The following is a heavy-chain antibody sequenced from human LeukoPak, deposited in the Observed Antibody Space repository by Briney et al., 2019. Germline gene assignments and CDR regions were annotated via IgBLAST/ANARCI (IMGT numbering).Heavy chain of an antibody. CDR3: ARDSPLKSL. CDR2: ISYDGSNK. CDR1: GFTFSSYA. V-gene: IGHV3-30*04. J-gene: IGHJ4*02. Sequence: PGRSLRLSCAASGFTFSSYAMHWVRQAPGKGLEWVAVISYDGSNKYYADSVKGRFTISRDNSKNTLYLQMNSLRAEDTAVYYCARDSPLKSLWGQGTLVTVSS.